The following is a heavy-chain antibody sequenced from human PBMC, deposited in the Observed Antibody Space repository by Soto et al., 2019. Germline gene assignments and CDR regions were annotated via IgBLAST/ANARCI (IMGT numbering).Heavy chain of an antibody. J-gene: IGHJ5*02. CDR3: ARDYYDSSGYYYGATWFDP. V-gene: IGHV4-31*03. D-gene: IGHD3-22*01. CDR2: IYYSGST. Sequence: QVQLQESGPGLVKPSQTLSLTCTVSGGSISSGGYYWSWIRQHPGKGLEWIGYIYYSGSTYYNPSLKSRVTISVDTSKNQFSLKMSSVTAADTAVYYCARDYYDSSGYYYGATWFDPWGQGTLVTVSS. CDR1: GGSISSGGYY.